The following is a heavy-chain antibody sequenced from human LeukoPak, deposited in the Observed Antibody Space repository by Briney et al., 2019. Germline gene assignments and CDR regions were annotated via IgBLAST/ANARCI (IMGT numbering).Heavy chain of an antibody. V-gene: IGHV3-30*18. D-gene: IGHD2-2*01. CDR1: GFTFSSYA. J-gene: IGHJ4*02. CDR2: FSFDKINK. Sequence: PGGSLRLSCAASGFTFSSYAMHWVRQAPGKGLEWVAVFSFDKINKYYADSVKGRFTVSRDNSKNTLYLQMNSLGAEDTAVYYCAKADSPYCSSTSCRAFDYWGQGTLVTVSS. CDR3: AKADSPYCSSTSCRAFDY.